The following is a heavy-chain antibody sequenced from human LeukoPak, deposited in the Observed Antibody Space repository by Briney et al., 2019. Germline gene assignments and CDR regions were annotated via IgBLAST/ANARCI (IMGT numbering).Heavy chain of an antibody. CDR3: ARDNLNTYVLLWFGDISQNGMDV. V-gene: IGHV3-7*01. D-gene: IGHD3-10*01. Sequence: GGSLRLSCAASGFTFSSYWMSWVRQAPGKGLEWVANIKQDGSEKYYVDSAKGRFTISRDNAKNSLYLQMNSLRAEDTAVYYCARDNLNTYVLLWFGDISQNGMDVWGQGTTVTVSS. J-gene: IGHJ6*02. CDR2: IKQDGSEK. CDR1: GFTFSSYW.